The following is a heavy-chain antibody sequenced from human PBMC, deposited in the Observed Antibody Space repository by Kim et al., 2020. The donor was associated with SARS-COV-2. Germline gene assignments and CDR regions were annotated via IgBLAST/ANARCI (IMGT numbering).Heavy chain of an antibody. D-gene: IGHD1-26*01. CDR3: ARVKVGANWFDP. V-gene: IGHV3-74*01. CDR1: GFTFSSYW. Sequence: GGSLRLSCAASGFTFSSYWMHWVRQAPGKGLVWVSRISSDGSSTSYADSVKGRFTISRDNAKNTLYLQMNSLRAEDTAVYYCARVKVGANWFDPWGQGTLVTVSP. J-gene: IGHJ5*02. CDR2: ISSDGSST.